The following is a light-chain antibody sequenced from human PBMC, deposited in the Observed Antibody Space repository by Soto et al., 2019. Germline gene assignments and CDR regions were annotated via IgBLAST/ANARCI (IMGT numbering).Light chain of an antibody. V-gene: IGKV3-15*01. CDR3: QQYNNWPAIT. CDR1: QSVSSN. Sequence: EIVMTQSPATLSVSPGGRATLSCRASQSVSSNLAWYQQKPGQAPRLLIYGASTRATGIPARFSGSGSGTEFTLTISRLQSEDFAVYYCQQYNNWPAITFGQGTRLEIK. CDR2: GAS. J-gene: IGKJ5*01.